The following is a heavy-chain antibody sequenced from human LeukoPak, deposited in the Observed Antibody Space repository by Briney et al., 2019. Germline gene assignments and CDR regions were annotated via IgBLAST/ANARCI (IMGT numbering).Heavy chain of an antibody. CDR3: ARRDIAARLNWFDP. V-gene: IGHV4-59*04. CDR2: IYYSGST. J-gene: IGHJ5*02. CDR1: GGSLSNYY. D-gene: IGHD6-6*01. Sequence: PSETLSLTCTVSGGSLSNYYWGWIRQPPGRGLEWIGNIYYSGSTYYNPSLKSRVTISLDTSKNQFSLKLSSVTAADTAVYYCARRDIAARLNWFDPWGQGTLVTVSS.